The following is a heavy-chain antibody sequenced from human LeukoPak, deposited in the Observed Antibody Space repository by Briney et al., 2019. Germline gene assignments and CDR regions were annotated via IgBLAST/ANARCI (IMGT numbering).Heavy chain of an antibody. V-gene: IGHV4-61*01. J-gene: IGHJ4*02. CDR2: IYYSGST. CDR1: VGSVSSGSYY. CDR3: ARVRDGYHDY. Sequence: KPSETLSLTCTVSVGSVSSGSYYWRWIRQPPGKGLEWIGYIYYSGSTNYNPSLKSRVTISVDTSKNQFSLKLSSVTAADTAVYYCARVRDGYHDYWGQGTLVTVSS. D-gene: IGHD5-24*01.